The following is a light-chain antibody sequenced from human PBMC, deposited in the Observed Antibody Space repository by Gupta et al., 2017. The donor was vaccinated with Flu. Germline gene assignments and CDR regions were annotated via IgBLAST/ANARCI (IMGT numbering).Light chain of an antibody. V-gene: IGKV2-28*01. CDR2: LGS. J-gene: IGKJ5*01. CDR3: MQALQTPPT. Sequence: DIVMTQSPLSLPVTPGETASISCRSSQGLLHSNGYNYLDWYLQKPGQSPQLLIYLGSNRASGVPDRFSGSGSGTDFTLKISRVEAEDVGVYYCMQALQTPPTFGQGTPLEIK. CDR1: QGLLHSNGYNY.